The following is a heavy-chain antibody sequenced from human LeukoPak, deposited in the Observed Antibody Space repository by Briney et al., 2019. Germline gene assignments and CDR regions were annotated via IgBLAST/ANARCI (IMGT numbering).Heavy chain of an antibody. Sequence: GASVKVSCKASGYTFTGCYMHWVRQAPGQGLEWMGWINPNSGGTNYAQKFQGRVTMTRDTSISTAYMELSRLRSDDTAVYYCARDGDFWSGYPSFDYYYYYMDVWGKGTTATVSS. CDR1: GYTFTGCY. V-gene: IGHV1-2*02. CDR2: INPNSGGT. CDR3: ARDGDFWSGYPSFDYYYYYMDV. J-gene: IGHJ6*03. D-gene: IGHD3-3*01.